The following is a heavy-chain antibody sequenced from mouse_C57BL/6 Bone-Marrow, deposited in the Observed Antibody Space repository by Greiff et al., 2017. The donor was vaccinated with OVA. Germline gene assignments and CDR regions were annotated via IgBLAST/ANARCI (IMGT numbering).Heavy chain of an antibody. V-gene: IGHV1-61*01. J-gene: IGHJ2*01. CDR2: IYPSDSET. Sequence: QVQLQQPGAELVRPGSSVKLSCKASGYTFTSYWMDWVKQRPGQGLEWIGNIYPSDSETHYNQKFKDKATLTVDKSSSTAYMQLSSLTSEDSAVYYCASSDGYSDYCGQGTTLTVSS. D-gene: IGHD2-3*01. CDR1: GYTFTSYW. CDR3: ASSDGYSDY.